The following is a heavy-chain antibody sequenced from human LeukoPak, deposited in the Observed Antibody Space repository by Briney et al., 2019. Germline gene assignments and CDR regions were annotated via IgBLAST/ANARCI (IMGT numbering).Heavy chain of an antibody. J-gene: IGHJ4*02. CDR1: GFTFSHYA. Sequence: GGSLRLSCAASGFTFSHYALHWVRQAPGKGLEWVALIGHDGADKYYADSVKGRFTISRDNAKNSLYLQMNSLRAEDTAVYYCARSSHNAYFYDTMNSSFDCWGQGTLVTVSS. CDR3: ARSSHNAYFYDTMNSSFDC. D-gene: IGHD3-22*01. V-gene: IGHV3-30*04. CDR2: IGHDGADK.